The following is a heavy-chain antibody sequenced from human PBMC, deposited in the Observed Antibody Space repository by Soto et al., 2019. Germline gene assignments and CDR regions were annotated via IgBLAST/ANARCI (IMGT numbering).Heavy chain of an antibody. J-gene: IGHJ6*02. Sequence: QVQLVQSGAEVKKPGSSVKVSCKASGGTFSSYAISWVRQAPGQGLEWMGGIIPIFGTANYAQKFQGRVTITADESTSTADMEPSSLISEDMAVYYCARSLLVVDRQGLPYDVWGQGTTVTVSS. CDR2: IIPIFGTA. CDR3: ARSLLVVDRQGLPYDV. D-gene: IGHD6-6*01. CDR1: GGTFSSYA. V-gene: IGHV1-69*12.